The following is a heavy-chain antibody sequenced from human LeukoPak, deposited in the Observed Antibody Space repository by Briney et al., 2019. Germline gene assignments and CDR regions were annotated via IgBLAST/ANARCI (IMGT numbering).Heavy chain of an antibody. CDR3: ARVVGATGEREYYFDY. D-gene: IGHD1-26*01. J-gene: IGHJ4*02. Sequence: ASVKVSCKASGYTFTGYYMHWVRQAPGQGLEWMGIINPSGGSTSYAQKFQGRVTMTRDMSTSTVYMELSSLRSEDTAVYYCARVVGATGEREYYFDYWGQGTLVTVSS. CDR1: GYTFTGYY. CDR2: INPSGGST. V-gene: IGHV1-46*01.